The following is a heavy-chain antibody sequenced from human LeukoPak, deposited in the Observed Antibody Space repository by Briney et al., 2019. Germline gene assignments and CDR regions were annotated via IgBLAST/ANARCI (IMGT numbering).Heavy chain of an antibody. D-gene: IGHD2-21*02. V-gene: IGHV1-2*02. CDR1: GYTFTGYY. J-gene: IGHJ1*01. CDR3: ARVPDEIAYCGGDCYSTRRTEYFQH. CDR2: ISPNSGGT. Sequence: GASVKVSCKASGYTFTGYYMHWVRQAPGQGLEWMGWISPNSGGTNYAQKFQGRVTMTRDTSISTAYMELSRLRSDDTAVYYCARVPDEIAYCGGDCYSTRRTEYFQHWGQGTLVTVSS.